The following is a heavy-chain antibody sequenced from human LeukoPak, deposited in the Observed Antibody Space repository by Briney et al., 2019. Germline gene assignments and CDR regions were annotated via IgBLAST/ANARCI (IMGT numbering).Heavy chain of an antibody. CDR3: AKDRPHRVIGLYSNYFDY. Sequence: QSGGSLRLSCAASGFTFSSYAMSWVRQAPGKGLEWVSAISGSGGSTYYADSVKGRFTISRDNSKNTLCLQMNSLRAEDTAVYYCAKDRPHRVIGLYSNYFDYWGQGTLVTVSS. V-gene: IGHV3-23*01. CDR1: GFTFSSYA. D-gene: IGHD2-8*01. CDR2: ISGSGGST. J-gene: IGHJ4*02.